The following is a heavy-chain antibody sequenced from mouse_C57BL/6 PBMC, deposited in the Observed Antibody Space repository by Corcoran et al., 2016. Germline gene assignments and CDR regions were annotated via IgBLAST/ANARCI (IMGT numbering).Heavy chain of an antibody. J-gene: IGHJ4*01. CDR2: INPYNGGT. CDR1: GYTFTDYY. D-gene: IGHD1-2*01. Sequence: EVQLQQSGPVLVKPGASVKMSCKASGYTFTDYYMNWVKQSHGKSLEWIGVINPYNGGTSYNQKFKGKAILTVDKSSSTAYMELNSLTSEDSAVYYCARGVPINYAMDYWGQGTSVTVSS. V-gene: IGHV1-19*01. CDR3: ARGVPINYAMDY.